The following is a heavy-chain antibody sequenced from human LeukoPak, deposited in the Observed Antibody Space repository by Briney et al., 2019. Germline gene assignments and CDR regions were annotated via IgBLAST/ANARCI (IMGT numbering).Heavy chain of an antibody. CDR3: ARDEYCSGGSCYSGGY. CDR2: IDPNSGGT. D-gene: IGHD2-15*01. J-gene: IGHJ4*02. Sequence: ASVKVSCKASGYTFTGYYMHWVRQAPGQGLEWMGRIDPNSGGTNYAQKFQGRVTMTRATSISTAYMELSRLRSYDTAVYYCARDEYCSGGSCYSGGYWGQGTLVTVSS. V-gene: IGHV1-2*06. CDR1: GYTFTGYY.